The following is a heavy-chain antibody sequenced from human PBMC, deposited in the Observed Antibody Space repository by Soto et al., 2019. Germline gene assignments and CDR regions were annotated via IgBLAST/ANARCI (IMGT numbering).Heavy chain of an antibody. J-gene: IGHJ4*02. CDR2: ISYEGSHT. CDR1: GFIFSSYG. Sequence: QVQLVESGGGVVQPGRSLRLSCAASGFIFSSYGMHWVRQAPGKGLEWVAVISYEGSHTYYADSVKRRFTITRDNSKNTMYLQMNSLRPEDTAVYYCAKEVHCGGGSCSWSEGFAYWGQGTLLTVSS. CDR3: AKEVHCGGGSCSWSEGFAY. V-gene: IGHV3-30*18. D-gene: IGHD2-15*01.